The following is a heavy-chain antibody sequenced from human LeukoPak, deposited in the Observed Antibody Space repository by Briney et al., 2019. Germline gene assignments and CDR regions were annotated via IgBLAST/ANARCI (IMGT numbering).Heavy chain of an antibody. J-gene: IGHJ4*02. CDR3: AKFGGSFAFLDY. CDR2: ISYSGTT. V-gene: IGHV4-59*01. D-gene: IGHD1-26*01. CDR1: GGAISSYY. Sequence: SETLSLTCTVSGGAISSYYWSWIRQPPGKGLEWIGYISYSGTTNYNPSLRIRVTISVDTSKKHLSLKLSSVTAADTAVYYCAKFGGSFAFLDYWGQGTLVTVSS.